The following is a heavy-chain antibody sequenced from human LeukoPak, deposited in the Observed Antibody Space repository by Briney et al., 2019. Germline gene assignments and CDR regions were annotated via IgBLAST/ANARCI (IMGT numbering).Heavy chain of an antibody. V-gene: IGHV1-69*13. Sequence: SVKVSCKASGGTFSSYAVSWVRQAPGQGLEWMGGIIPIFGTANYAQKFQGRVTITADESTSTAYMELSSLRSEDTAVYYCARDPYGSGSYTPYNWFDPWGQGTLVTVSS. D-gene: IGHD3-10*01. CDR2: IIPIFGTA. J-gene: IGHJ5*02. CDR3: ARDPYGSGSYTPYNWFDP. CDR1: GGTFSSYA.